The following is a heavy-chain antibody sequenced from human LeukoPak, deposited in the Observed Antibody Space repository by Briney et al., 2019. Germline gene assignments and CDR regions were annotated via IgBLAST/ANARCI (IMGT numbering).Heavy chain of an antibody. J-gene: IGHJ4*02. V-gene: IGHV4-34*01. CDR2: INHSGST. CDR1: GGSFSGYY. CDR3: AREVNLGEFDY. Sequence: PSETLSLTCAVYGGSFSGYYWSWIRQPPGKGLEWIGEINHSGSTNYNPSLKSRVTISVDTSKNQFSLKLSSVTAADTAVYYCAREVNLGEFDYWGQGTLVTVSS. D-gene: IGHD3-16*01.